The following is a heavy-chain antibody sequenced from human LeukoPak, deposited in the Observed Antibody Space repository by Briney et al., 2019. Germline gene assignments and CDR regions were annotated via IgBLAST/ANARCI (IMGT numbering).Heavy chain of an antibody. CDR3: GRNEVDY. Sequence: GQSLRLFCAVSGLPYSNCRMSGVREALARGLEWVADIGQGGGVQFCVDSVKGRFTMYRDNAKHSLYLQRSSLRAEETAVYYFGRNEVDYLGHGTLVTVFS. CDR1: GLPYSNCR. V-gene: IGHV3-7*01. CDR2: IGQGGGVQ. J-gene: IGHJ4*01.